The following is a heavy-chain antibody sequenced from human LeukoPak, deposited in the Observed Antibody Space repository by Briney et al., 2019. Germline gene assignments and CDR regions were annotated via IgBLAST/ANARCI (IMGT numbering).Heavy chain of an antibody. CDR2: IYYSGST. V-gene: IGHV4-39*02. D-gene: IGHD1-1*01. Sequence: SETLSLTCTVSGGSISSSSYYWGWIRQPPGKGLEWIGSIYYSGSTYYNPSLMGRVTISVDPSKNQFSLKLSSVTAADTAVYYCVRDRRYPHYYMDVWGKGTTVTVSS. CDR3: VRDRRYPHYYMDV. J-gene: IGHJ6*03. CDR1: GGSISSSSYY.